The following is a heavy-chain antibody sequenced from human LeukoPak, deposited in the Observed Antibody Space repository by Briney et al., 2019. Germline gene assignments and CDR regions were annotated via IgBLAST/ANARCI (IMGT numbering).Heavy chain of an antibody. CDR3: AVDIVVVPARYGMDV. CDR2: ISAYNGIT. Sequence: ASVKVSCKASGYTFTSYGISWVRQAPGQGLEWMGWISAYNGITNYAQKLQGRVTMTTDTSTSTAYMELRSLRSDDTAVYYCAVDIVVVPARYGMDVWGQGTTVTVSS. J-gene: IGHJ6*02. CDR1: GYTFTSYG. V-gene: IGHV1-18*01. D-gene: IGHD2-2*01.